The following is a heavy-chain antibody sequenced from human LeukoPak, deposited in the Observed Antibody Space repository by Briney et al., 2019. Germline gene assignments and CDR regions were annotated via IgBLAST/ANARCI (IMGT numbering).Heavy chain of an antibody. V-gene: IGHV3-30*02. CDR3: AKDIRSRDLPDY. J-gene: IGHJ4*02. CDR1: GFAFVSEA. CDR2: IRYDGSNK. Sequence: GGSLRLSCAVSGFAFVSEAMSWVRQAPGKGLEWVAFIRYDGSNKYYADSVKGRFTISRDNSKNTLYLQMNSLRAEDTAVYYCAKDIRSRDLPDYWGQGTLVTVSS.